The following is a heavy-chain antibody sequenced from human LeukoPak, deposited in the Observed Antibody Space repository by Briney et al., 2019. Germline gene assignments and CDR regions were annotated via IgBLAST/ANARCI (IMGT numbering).Heavy chain of an antibody. D-gene: IGHD5-18*01. J-gene: IGHJ4*02. CDR3: ARSSGYSYGYEKFDY. V-gene: IGHV3-53*01. CDR2: IYSGGST. CDR1: GFTVSSNY. Sequence: GGSLRLSCAASGFTVSSNYMSWVRQAPGKGLEWVSLIYSGGSTYYADSVKGRFTISRDNSKNTLYLQMNSLRAEDTAVYYCARSSGYSYGYEKFDYWGQGTLVTVSS.